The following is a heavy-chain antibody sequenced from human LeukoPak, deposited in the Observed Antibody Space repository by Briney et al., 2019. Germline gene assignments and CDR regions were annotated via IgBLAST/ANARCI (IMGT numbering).Heavy chain of an antibody. V-gene: IGHV3-23*01. Sequence: GGSLRLSCAASGFTFSSYAMSWVRQAPGKGLEWVSGISGSDNNTYYPDSVKGRFTISRDNSKNTLYLQMNSLRAEDTAVYYCAKDRGFTAAAGYDYWGQGTLVTVSS. CDR3: AKDRGFTAAAGYDY. CDR2: ISGSDNNT. D-gene: IGHD6-13*01. CDR1: GFTFSSYA. J-gene: IGHJ4*02.